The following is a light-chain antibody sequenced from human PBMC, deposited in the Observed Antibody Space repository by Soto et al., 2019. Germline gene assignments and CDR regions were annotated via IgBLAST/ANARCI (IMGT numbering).Light chain of an antibody. V-gene: IGLV2-14*01. CDR1: ISDVGDYKS. CDR3: SSHIRDNIWV. CDR2: EVA. J-gene: IGLJ3*02. Sequence: QSALTQPASVSGSPGQSITISCTGAISDVGDYKSVSWYQQHPGKAPKLIIYEVASRPSGVSHRFSASKSGKTASLTISGLPAEDEADYYCSSHIRDNIWVFGGGTKLTVL.